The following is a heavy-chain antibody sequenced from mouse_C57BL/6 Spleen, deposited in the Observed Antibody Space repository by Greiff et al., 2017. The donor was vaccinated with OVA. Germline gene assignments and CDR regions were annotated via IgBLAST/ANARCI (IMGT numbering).Heavy chain of an antibody. Sequence: VKLMESGPELVKPGASVKISCKASGYAFSSSWMNWVKQRPGTGLEWIGRIYPGDGDTNYNGKFKGKATLTADKSSSTAYMQLSSLTSEDSAVYFCADGYYPDYWGQGTTLTVSS. V-gene: IGHV1-82*01. J-gene: IGHJ2*01. CDR3: ADGYYPDY. CDR2: IYPGDGDT. CDR1: GYAFSSSW. D-gene: IGHD2-3*01.